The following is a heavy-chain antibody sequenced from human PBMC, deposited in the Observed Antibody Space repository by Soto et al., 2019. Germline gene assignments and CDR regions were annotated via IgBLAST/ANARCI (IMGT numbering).Heavy chain of an antibody. CDR1: GGSISSSSYY. CDR2: TYYSGST. D-gene: IGHD3-3*01. Sequence: SETLSLTCTVSGGSISSSSYYWGWIRQPPGKGLEWIGSTYYSGSTYYNPSLKSRVTISVDTSKNQFSLKLSSVTAADTAVYYCASYDFWIRGFDYWGQGTLVTVSS. V-gene: IGHV4-39*01. J-gene: IGHJ4*02. CDR3: ASYDFWIRGFDY.